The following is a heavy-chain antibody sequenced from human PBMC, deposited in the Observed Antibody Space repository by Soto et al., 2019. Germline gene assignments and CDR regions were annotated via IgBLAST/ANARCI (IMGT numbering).Heavy chain of an antibody. V-gene: IGHV1-2*02. Sequence: ASVKVSCKASGYTFTGYYIHWVRQAPGQGLEWMGWTNPSNGGTNYAQKFQGRVTVTRDTSLSIAYMELTTLRSDDTAVFYCAREVGGGPPSYFDSWGLGTLVTVSS. CDR2: TNPSNGGT. CDR3: AREVGGGPPSYFDS. CDR1: GYTFTGYY. J-gene: IGHJ4*02. D-gene: IGHD3-16*01.